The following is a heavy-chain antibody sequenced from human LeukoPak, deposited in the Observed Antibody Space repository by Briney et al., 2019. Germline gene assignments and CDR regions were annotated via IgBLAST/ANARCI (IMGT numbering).Heavy chain of an antibody. CDR1: GFIFSDFW. J-gene: IGHJ4*02. CDR2: IKQDGSDK. V-gene: IGHV3-7*01. D-gene: IGHD6-13*01. Sequence: GGSLRLSCAASGFIFSDFWMSWVRQAPGKGLEWVANIKQDGSDKSYVDSVKGRFTISGDNAKNSLYLEMNCPRAEDTAVYYCVRWKKSSNWFYDYWGQGALVTVSS. CDR3: VRWKKSSNWFYDY.